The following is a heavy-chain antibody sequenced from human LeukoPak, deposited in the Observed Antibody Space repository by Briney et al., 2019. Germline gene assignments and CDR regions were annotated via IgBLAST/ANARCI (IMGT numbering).Heavy chain of an antibody. CDR1: GFSLSTSGVG. Sequence: SGPTLVKPTRSLTLTCTFSGFSLSTSGVGVGWILQPPVKALEWLALIYWDDDKRYSPSLKSRLTITKDTSKNQVVLTMTNMDPVDTATYYCAHINTQRSVDYWGQGTLVTVSS. CDR2: IYWDDDK. D-gene: IGHD6-25*01. CDR3: AHINTQRSVDY. V-gene: IGHV2-5*02. J-gene: IGHJ4*02.